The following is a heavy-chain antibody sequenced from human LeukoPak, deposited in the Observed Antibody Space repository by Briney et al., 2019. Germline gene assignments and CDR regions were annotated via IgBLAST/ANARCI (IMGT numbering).Heavy chain of an antibody. D-gene: IGHD2-15*01. Sequence: GASVKVSCKASGGTFSSYAISWVRQAPGQGLEWMGGIIPLFGTANYAQKFQGRVTITADESTSTAYMELSSLRSEDTAVYYCARGRYCSGGSCYSSMYPTNWFDPWGQGTLVTVSS. CDR3: ARGRYCSGGSCYSSMYPTNWFDP. V-gene: IGHV1-69*13. J-gene: IGHJ5*02. CDR2: IIPLFGTA. CDR1: GGTFSSYA.